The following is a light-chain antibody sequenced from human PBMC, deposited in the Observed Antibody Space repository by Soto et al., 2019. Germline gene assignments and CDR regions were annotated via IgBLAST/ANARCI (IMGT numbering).Light chain of an antibody. CDR1: QSITSY. Sequence: DIKMTQSPSSLSASVGDRVTITCRASQSITSYLNWYQQKPGKAPKLLIYAASSLQSGVPSRFSGSGSGTDFTLTISSLQPEDFATYYCQQSYSTVGTFGQGTRLEIK. CDR2: AAS. J-gene: IGKJ5*01. V-gene: IGKV1-39*01. CDR3: QQSYSTVGT.